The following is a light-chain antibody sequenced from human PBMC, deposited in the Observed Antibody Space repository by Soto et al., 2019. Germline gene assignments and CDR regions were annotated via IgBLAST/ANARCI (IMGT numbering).Light chain of an antibody. V-gene: IGKV3-20*01. CDR1: QSVSSSY. CDR2: GAS. CDR3: QQYCSSLFT. J-gene: IGKJ3*01. Sequence: EIVLTQSPGTLSLSPGERATLSCRASQSVSSSYLAWYQQKPGQAPRLLIYGASSRATGIPDRFSGSGSGTDFPLTISRLEPEDFAVYYCQQYCSSLFTFGPGTKVDIK.